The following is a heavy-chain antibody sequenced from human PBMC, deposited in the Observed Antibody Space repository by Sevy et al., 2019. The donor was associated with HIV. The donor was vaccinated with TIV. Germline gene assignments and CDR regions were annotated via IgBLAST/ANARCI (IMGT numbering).Heavy chain of an antibody. Sequence: GGSLRLSCAASGFTFRDYPMNWIRQAPGKGLKWLSYISRASDSIYYADSVMGRFTVSRDNAKNSLYLQMDRLSDEDTAIYYCAREHTGSFPDFWGQRTLVTVSS. V-gene: IGHV3-48*02. J-gene: IGHJ4*02. CDR2: ISRASDSI. CDR1: GFTFRDYP. CDR3: AREHTGSFPDF. D-gene: IGHD1-26*01.